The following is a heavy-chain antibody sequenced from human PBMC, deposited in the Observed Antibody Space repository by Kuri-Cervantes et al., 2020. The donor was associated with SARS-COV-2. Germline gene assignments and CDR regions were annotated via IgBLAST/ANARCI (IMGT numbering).Heavy chain of an antibody. CDR3: ARGFLEWLDY. CDR1: GFTFDNFA. V-gene: IGHV3-30-3*01. J-gene: IGHJ4*02. Sequence: LSLTCAASGFTFDNFAMHWVRQAPGKGLEWVAVISYDGSNKNYADSVKGRFTISRDNSKNTLYLQMNSLRAEDTAVYYCARGFLEWLDYWGQGTLVTVSS. D-gene: IGHD3-3*01. CDR2: ISYDGSNK.